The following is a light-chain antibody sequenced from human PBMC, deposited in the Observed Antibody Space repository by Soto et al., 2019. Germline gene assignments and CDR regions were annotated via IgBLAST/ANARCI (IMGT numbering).Light chain of an antibody. CDR3: QQSYSTPFT. CDR2: AAS. V-gene: IGKV1-39*01. CDR1: QSISSY. J-gene: IGKJ3*01. Sequence: DIQMTQSPSSLSASVGDRVTITCRASQSISSYLNWYQQKPGKAPKLLIYAASSFQSRVPSRFSGSGAGTDFTLTISSLQPEDFATYYCQQSYSTPFTFGPGTKVDIK.